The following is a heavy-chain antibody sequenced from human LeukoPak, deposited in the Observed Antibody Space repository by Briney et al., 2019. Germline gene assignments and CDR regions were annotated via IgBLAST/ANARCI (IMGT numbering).Heavy chain of an antibody. CDR3: ARVAPGYSYGTEFFDY. J-gene: IGHJ4*02. D-gene: IGHD5-18*01. V-gene: IGHV3-21*01. CDR1: GFTFSSYS. CDR2: ISISGTYI. Sequence: GGSLRLSCAASGFTFSSYSMSWVRQAPGKGLEWVSSISISGTYIHYADSVKGRFTISRDNARNSQYLQMNSLRAEDTAVYYCARVAPGYSYGTEFFDYWGQGTLVTVSS.